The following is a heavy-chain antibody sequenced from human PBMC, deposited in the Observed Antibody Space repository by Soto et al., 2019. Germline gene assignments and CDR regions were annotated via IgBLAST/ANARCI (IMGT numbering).Heavy chain of an antibody. CDR2: ISYDGSNK. V-gene: IGHV3-30*18. CDR3: AKEVSEYGDYLGLDY. Sequence: GGSLRLSCAASGFTFSSYGMHWVRQAPGKGLEWVAVISYDGSNKYYADSVKGRFTISRDNSKNTLYLQMNSLRAEDTAVYYCAKEVSEYGDYLGLDYWGQGTLDTVSS. D-gene: IGHD4-17*01. CDR1: GFTFSSYG. J-gene: IGHJ4*02.